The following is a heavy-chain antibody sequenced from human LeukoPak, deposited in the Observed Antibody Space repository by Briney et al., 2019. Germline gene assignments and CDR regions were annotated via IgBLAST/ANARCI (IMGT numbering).Heavy chain of an antibody. D-gene: IGHD6-25*01. Sequence: GGSLRLSCAASGFTFSSYSMNWVRQAPGKGLEWVSSISSTSRYIYADSVKGRFTISRDNAKNSLSLQMNSLRVEDTAMYYCARSGSHAFDLWGQGTKVTVSS. J-gene: IGHJ3*01. CDR3: ARSGSHAFDL. V-gene: IGHV3-21*04. CDR2: ISSTSRYI. CDR1: GFTFSSYS.